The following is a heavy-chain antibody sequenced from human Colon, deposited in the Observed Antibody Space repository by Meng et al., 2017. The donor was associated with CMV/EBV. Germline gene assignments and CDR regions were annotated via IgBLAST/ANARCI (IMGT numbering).Heavy chain of an antibody. CDR1: GFSLRTPEVG. CDR3: AHGRGWLTDY. D-gene: IGHD6-19*01. V-gene: IGHV2-5*02. J-gene: IGHJ4*02. CDR2: IYWDDDN. Sequence: QITLKVYGPTLVKPTPTLTLTCTFSGFSLRTPEVGVHWIRQPPGKALEWLALIYWDDDNQFRPSLKNRITITKDTSKNQVVLTTTNMDPVDTATYYCAHGRGWLTDYWGQGTLVTVSS.